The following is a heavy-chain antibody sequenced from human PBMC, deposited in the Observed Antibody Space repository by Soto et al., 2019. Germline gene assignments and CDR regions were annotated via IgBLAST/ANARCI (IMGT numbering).Heavy chain of an antibody. J-gene: IGHJ4*02. Sequence: GGSLRLSCAASGFTFSSYAMSWVRQAPGKGLEWVSAISGSGGSTYYADSVKGRFTISRDNSKNTLYLQMNSLRAEDTAVYYCAKDRSDYDFWSGYYNPTLFDYWGQGTLVTVSS. CDR3: AKDRSDYDFWSGYYNPTLFDY. D-gene: IGHD3-3*01. CDR1: GFTFSSYA. V-gene: IGHV3-23*01. CDR2: ISGSGGST.